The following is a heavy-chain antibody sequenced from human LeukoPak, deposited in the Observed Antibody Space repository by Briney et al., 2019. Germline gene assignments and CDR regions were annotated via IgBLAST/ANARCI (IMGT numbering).Heavy chain of an antibody. J-gene: IGHJ4*02. CDR3: AKVSGYSNYFDS. D-gene: IGHD5-18*01. CDR2: INTDGSST. Sequence: GGSLRLSCAASGFTFSSYWMHWVRQAPGKGLVWVSRINTDGSSTSYADSVKGRFTISRDNAKNTLYLQMNSLRAEDTAVYYCAKVSGYSNYFDSWGQGTLVTVSS. V-gene: IGHV3-74*01. CDR1: GFTFSSYW.